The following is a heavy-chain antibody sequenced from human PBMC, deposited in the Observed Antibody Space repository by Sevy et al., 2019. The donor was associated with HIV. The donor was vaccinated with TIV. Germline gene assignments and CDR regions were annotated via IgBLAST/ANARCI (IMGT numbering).Heavy chain of an antibody. D-gene: IGHD3-10*01. J-gene: IGHJ4*02. CDR2: ITPNNGDT. CDR1: GYTFTNYH. V-gene: IGHV1-18*01. CDR3: ARVPTYYYGSATYFDY. Sequence: ASVKVFCKASGYTFTNYHITWVRQAPGQGLEWMGRITPNNGDTNYAQRLQGRVIMTTDTSTSTAYMELGSLRSDDTAVYYCARVPTYYYGSATYFDYWGQGTLVTVSS.